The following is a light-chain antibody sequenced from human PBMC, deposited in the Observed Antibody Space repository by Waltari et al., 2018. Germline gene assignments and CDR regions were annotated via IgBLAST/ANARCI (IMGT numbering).Light chain of an antibody. CDR1: TRDVDILHL. CDR3: CTFAARGIYV. Sequence: QFALTQTASVSGSPGQSITLSCTAPTRDVDILHLVSWYQRQPCINPKLLIYEINKRTSGMSNRFSGSKLGKTAPLTITGLQSETEADYFCCTFAARGIYVFGPRTHDTAL. CDR2: EIN. J-gene: IGLJ1*01. V-gene: IGLV2-23*02.